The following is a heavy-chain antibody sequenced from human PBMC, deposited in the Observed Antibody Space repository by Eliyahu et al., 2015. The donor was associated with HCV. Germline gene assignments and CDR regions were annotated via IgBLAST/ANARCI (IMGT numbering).Heavy chain of an antibody. Sequence: EVQLVETGGALIQPGGSLRLSCAASGFTVSSNYXTWVRQAPGKGLXWVSXXYSXGRRKYADSVKGRFTISRDNSRDMVYLQMNSLRAEDTALYYCASNYDPLTGYYRSPDAFPIWGQGTMVTVSS. CDR3: ASNYDPLTGYYRSPDAFPI. D-gene: IGHD3-9*01. CDR2: XYSXGRR. CDR1: GFTVSSNY. J-gene: IGHJ3*02. V-gene: IGHV3-53*02.